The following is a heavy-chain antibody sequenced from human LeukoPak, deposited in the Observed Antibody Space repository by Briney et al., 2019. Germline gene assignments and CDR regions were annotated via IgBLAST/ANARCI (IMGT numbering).Heavy chain of an antibody. CDR3: ARSSSYDFWIFDY. CDR1: GGTFSSYA. Sequence: SVKVSCKASGGTFSSYAISWVRQAPGQGLEWMGRIIPILGIANYAQKFQGRVTITADESTSTAYMELSSLRSEDTAVYYCARSSSYDFWIFDYWGQGTLVTVSS. CDR2: IIPILGIA. J-gene: IGHJ4*02. D-gene: IGHD3-3*01. V-gene: IGHV1-69*04.